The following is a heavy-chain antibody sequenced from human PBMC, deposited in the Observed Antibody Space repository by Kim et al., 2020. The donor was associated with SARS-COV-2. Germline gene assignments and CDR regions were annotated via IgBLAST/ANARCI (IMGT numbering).Heavy chain of an antibody. V-gene: IGHV4-59*08. CDR3: ARRCYLDASFNF. D-gene: IGHD2-15*01. CDR2: ILYTGAT. Sequence: SETLSLTCGVPGGSIGGYYWTWVRQPPGKALEWIGNILYTGATDYNPSLKSRVTMSVGASKNSFSLHLRSVTAADTAVYYCARRCYLDASFNFWG. CDR1: GGSIGGYY. J-gene: IGHJ2*01.